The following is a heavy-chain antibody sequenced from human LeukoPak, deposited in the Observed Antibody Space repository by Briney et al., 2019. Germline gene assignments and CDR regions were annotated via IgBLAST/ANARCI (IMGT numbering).Heavy chain of an antibody. CDR3: ARAEVGAAWDTYAFDI. J-gene: IGHJ3*02. CDR1: GFTFSSYW. Sequence: GGSLRLSCAASGFTFSSYWMTWVRQAPGKGLEWVANINLDGSEKYYVDSVKGRFTISRDNAKNSLYLQINSLRADDTAVYYCARAEVGAAWDTYAFDIWGQGTMVTVSS. D-gene: IGHD2-15*01. V-gene: IGHV3-7*01. CDR2: INLDGSEK.